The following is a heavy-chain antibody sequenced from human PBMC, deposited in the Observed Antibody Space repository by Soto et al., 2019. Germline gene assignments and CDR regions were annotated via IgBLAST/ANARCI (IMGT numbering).Heavy chain of an antibody. Sequence: QITLRESGPTLVKPTETLTLTCTFSGFSLTTNQVGVGWIRQPPGKALEWLALIFWNEDKRYSPSLDNRLTITKDTSKNQVVLTLTDIDPADTATFYCVHVYFRGWKSGPDNWGQGTPVTVYS. D-gene: IGHD1-1*01. J-gene: IGHJ4*02. CDR3: VHVYFRGWKSGPDN. CDR2: IFWNEDK. V-gene: IGHV2-5*01. CDR1: GFSLTTNQVG.